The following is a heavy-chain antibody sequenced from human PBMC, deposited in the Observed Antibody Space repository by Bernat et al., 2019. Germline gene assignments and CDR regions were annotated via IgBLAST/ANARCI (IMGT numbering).Heavy chain of an antibody. V-gene: IGHV3-48*03. CDR1: GFTFSTYE. J-gene: IGHJ4*02. D-gene: IGHD6-6*01. Sequence: EVQLVESGGGLVQPGGSLRLSCAASGFTFSTYEMNWVRQAPGKGLEWVSYIDSSGSTIYYADSVKGRFTISRDNAKNSLYLQMNSLRAEDTAVYYCARADHGVRSSSAPADWGQGTLVTVSS. CDR3: ARADHGVRSSSAPAD. CDR2: IDSSGSTI.